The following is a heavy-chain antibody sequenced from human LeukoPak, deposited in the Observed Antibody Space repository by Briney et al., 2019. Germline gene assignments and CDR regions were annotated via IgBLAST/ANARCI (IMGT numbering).Heavy chain of an antibody. CDR3: ARGGAATDAFDI. CDR1: GFTFSSYG. D-gene: IGHD2-15*01. J-gene: IGHJ3*02. Sequence: GRSLRLSCAASGFTFSSYGMHWVRQAPGKGLEWVAVIWYDGSNKYYADSVKGRFTISRDNSKNTLYLQMNRLRAEDTAVYYCARGGAATDAFDIWGQGTMVTVSS. V-gene: IGHV3-33*01. CDR2: IWYDGSNK.